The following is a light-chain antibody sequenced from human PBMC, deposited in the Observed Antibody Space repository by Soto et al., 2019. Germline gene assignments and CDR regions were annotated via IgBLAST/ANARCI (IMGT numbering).Light chain of an antibody. CDR2: GAS. CDR3: QQYDNWPWT. CDR1: QTISGT. V-gene: IGKV3-15*01. J-gene: IGKJ1*01. Sequence: EIVMTQSPATLSVSPGGRATLSCRASQTISGTLAWYQQKPGQAPRLLIHGASTRAPGFPARFSGSGSGTDFTLTISSLQSVDFAVYYCQQYDNWPWTFGQGTKVEIK.